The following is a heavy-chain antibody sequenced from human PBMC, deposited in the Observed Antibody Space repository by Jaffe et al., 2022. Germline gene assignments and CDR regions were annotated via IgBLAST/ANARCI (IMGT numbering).Heavy chain of an antibody. V-gene: IGHV1-69*01. CDR1: GGTTSSAA. D-gene: IGHD3-3*01. Sequence: QVQLVQSGAEVKKPGSSVKVSCEASGGTTSSAAISWVRQAPGQGLEWMGGIIPIFDTAETAQKFQGRVTITAGYMELRSLRSDDTAVYYCARDSLEFQGLHALHYWGQGTLITVSS. CDR3: ARDSLEFQGLHALHY. CDR2: IIPIFDTA. J-gene: IGHJ4*02.